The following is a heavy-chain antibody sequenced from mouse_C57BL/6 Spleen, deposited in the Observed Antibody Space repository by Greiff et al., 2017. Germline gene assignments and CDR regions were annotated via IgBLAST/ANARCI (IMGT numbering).Heavy chain of an antibody. D-gene: IGHD6-1*01. CDR2: IDPETGGT. V-gene: IGHV1-15*01. J-gene: IGHJ4*01. Sequence: VQLQESGAELVRPGASVTLSCKASGYTFTDYEMHWVKQTPVHGLEWIGAIDPETGGTAYNQKFKGKAILTADKSSSTAYMELRSLTSEDSAVYYCTRSLQPYYAMDYWGQGTSVTVSS. CDR1: GYTFTDYE. CDR3: TRSLQPYYAMDY.